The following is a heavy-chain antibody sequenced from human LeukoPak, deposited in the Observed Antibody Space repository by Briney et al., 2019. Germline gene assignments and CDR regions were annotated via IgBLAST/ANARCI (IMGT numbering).Heavy chain of an antibody. CDR1: GFTFDDYA. V-gene: IGHV3-9*01. CDR3: ARGTVQLGPYFDY. J-gene: IGHJ4*02. D-gene: IGHD1-1*01. CDR2: ISWNSGSI. Sequence: GRSLRLSCAASGFTFDDYAMHWVRQAPGKGLEWVSGISWNSGSIGYADSVKGRFTISRDNSKNTLYLQMNSLRAEDTTVYYCARGTVQLGPYFDYWGQGTLVTVSS.